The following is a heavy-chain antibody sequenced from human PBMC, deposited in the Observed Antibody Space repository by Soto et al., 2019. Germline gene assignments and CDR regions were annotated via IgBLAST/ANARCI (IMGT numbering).Heavy chain of an antibody. CDR2: IYYSGST. Sequence: TSETLSLTCTVSGGSISSYYWSWIRQPPGKGLEWIGYIYYSGSTNYNPSLKSRVTISVDTSKNQFSLKLSSVTAADTAVYYCAREFLTPYYYYGMDVWGQGTTVTVSS. D-gene: IGHD3-9*01. V-gene: IGHV4-59*01. CDR1: GGSISSYY. CDR3: AREFLTPYYYYGMDV. J-gene: IGHJ6*02.